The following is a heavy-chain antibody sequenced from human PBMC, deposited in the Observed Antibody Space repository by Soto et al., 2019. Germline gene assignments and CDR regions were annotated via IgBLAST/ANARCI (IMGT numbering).Heavy chain of an antibody. CDR3: ARDSPTPYYYGMDV. CDR2: IYYSGST. J-gene: IGHJ6*02. Sequence: QVQLQESGPGLVKPSQTLSLTCTVSGGSISSGGYYWSWIRQHPGKGLEWIGYIYYSGSTYYNPSLKSRVTISVDTSKNQFSLKLSSVTDADTAVYYCARDSPTPYYYGMDVWGQGTTVTVSS. V-gene: IGHV4-31*03. CDR1: GGSISSGGYY.